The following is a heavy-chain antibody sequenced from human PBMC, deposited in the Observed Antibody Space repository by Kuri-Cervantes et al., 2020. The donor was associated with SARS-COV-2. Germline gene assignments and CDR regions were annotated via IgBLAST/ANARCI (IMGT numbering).Heavy chain of an antibody. CDR2: INPNSGGT. D-gene: IGHD4-17*01. J-gene: IGHJ3*02. CDR1: GYTFTGYY. CDR3: ARDLMTTVPTGAFDI. Sequence: ASVKVSCKASGYTFTGYYMHWVRQAPGQGLEWMGWINPNSGGTNYAQKFQGRVTMTRDTSISTAYMELSRLRSDDTAVYYCARDLMTTVPTGAFDIWGQGTMVTVAS. V-gene: IGHV1-2*02.